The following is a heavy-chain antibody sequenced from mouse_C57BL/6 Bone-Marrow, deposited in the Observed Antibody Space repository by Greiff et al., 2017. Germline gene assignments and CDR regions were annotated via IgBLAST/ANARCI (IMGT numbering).Heavy chain of an antibody. CDR3: ASYNGYGPYYFDY. CDR1: GYTFTSYW. V-gene: IGHV1-59*01. J-gene: IGHJ2*01. Sequence: VQLQQPGAELVRPGTSVKLSCKASGYTFTSYWMHWVKQRPGQGLEWIGVIDPSDSYTNYNQKFKGKATLTVDTSSSTAYMQLSSLTSEDSAVYYCASYNGYGPYYFDYWGQGTTLTVSS. D-gene: IGHD1-1*02. CDR2: IDPSDSYT.